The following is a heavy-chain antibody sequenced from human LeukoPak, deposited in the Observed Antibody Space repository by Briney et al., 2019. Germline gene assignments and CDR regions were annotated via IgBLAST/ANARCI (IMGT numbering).Heavy chain of an antibody. D-gene: IGHD3-22*01. CDR3: ARASYSYDINGWVPFDY. Sequence: NSSETLSLTCTVSGGSISSYYWSWIRQPPGKGLEWIGYIYYSGSTNYNPSLKSRVTISLDTSKNQFSLRLSSVTAADTAVYYCARASYSYDINGWVPFDYWGQGTLVTVSS. CDR1: GGSISSYY. V-gene: IGHV4-59*01. CDR2: IYYSGST. J-gene: IGHJ4*02.